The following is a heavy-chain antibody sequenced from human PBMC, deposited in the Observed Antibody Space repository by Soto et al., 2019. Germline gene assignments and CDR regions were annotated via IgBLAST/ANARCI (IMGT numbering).Heavy chain of an antibody. CDR3: ARDFGSGTLDY. Sequence: LSLTCTVSGGSISSYYWSWIRQPPGKGLEWIGYIYYSGSTNYNPSLKSRVTISVDTSKNQFSLKLSSVTAADTAVYYCARDFGSGTLDYWGQGTLVTVSS. V-gene: IGHV4-59*01. CDR1: GGSISSYY. J-gene: IGHJ4*02. D-gene: IGHD1-1*01. CDR2: IYYSGST.